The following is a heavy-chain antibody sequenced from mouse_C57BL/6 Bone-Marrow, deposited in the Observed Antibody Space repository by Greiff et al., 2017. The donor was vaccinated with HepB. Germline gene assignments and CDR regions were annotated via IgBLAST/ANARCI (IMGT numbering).Heavy chain of an antibody. D-gene: IGHD2-4*01. J-gene: IGHJ3*01. CDR3: ARSRDYPWFAY. V-gene: IGHV1-26*01. CDR1: GYTFTDYY. Sequence: EVQLQQSGPELVKPGASVKISCKASGYTFTDYYMNWVKQSHGKSLEWIGDINPNNGGTSYNQKFKGKATLTVDKSSSTAYMELRSLTSEDSAVYYCARSRDYPWFAYWGQGTLVTVSA. CDR2: INPNNGGT.